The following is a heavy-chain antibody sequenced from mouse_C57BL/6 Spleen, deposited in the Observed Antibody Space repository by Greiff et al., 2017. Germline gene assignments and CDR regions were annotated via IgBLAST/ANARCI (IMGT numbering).Heavy chain of an antibody. J-gene: IGHJ3*01. CDR1: GYSFTGYW. V-gene: IGHV1-9*01. CDR3: AGELGPRFAY. D-gene: IGHD4-1*01. Sequence: VQLQQSGPELMKPSPSVKLSCKATGYSFTGYWLEWVKQRPGHNLEWIGDIFPGSGSNNYNAKFKGKATLSADTSSNSAYMQISGLTTEYSAIYYCAGELGPRFAYWGQGTLVTVSA. CDR2: IFPGSGSN.